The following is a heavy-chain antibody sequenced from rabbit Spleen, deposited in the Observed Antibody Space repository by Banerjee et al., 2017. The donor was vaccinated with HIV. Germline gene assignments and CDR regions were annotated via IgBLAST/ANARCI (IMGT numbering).Heavy chain of an antibody. V-gene: IGHV1S47*01. CDR3: ARDGVILVPGAFNL. CDR1: GFAFGNNA. D-gene: IGHD4-1*01. CDR2: IVNGDGNT. J-gene: IGHJ4*01. Sequence: QEQLVESGVGLVQPEGSLTLTCKASGFAFGNNAMCWVRQAPGKGPEWIACIVNGDGNTYYASWVNGRFTISRSTSLATVTLQVNSLTAADTATYFCARDGVILVPGAFNLLFPCTLVTVS.